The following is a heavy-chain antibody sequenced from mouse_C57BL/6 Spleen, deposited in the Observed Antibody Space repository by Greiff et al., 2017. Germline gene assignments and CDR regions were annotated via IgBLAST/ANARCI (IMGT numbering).Heavy chain of an antibody. CDR3: ARYSRQLGY. V-gene: IGHV7-3*01. CDR1: GFTFTGYY. Sequence: EVKLMESGGGLVQPSGSLSLSCAASGFTFTGYYMSWVRQPPGKALEWLGFIRNKANGYTTEYSASVKGRFNISRDNTKSILYLQMNALRAEDSATYYCARYSRQLGYWGQGATLTVSS. J-gene: IGHJ2*01. CDR2: IRNKANGYTT. D-gene: IGHD3-2*01.